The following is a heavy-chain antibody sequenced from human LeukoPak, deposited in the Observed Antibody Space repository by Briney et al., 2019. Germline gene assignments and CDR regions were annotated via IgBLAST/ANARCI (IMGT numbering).Heavy chain of an antibody. CDR1: GGSISSYY. CDR2: IYYSGST. Sequence: SETLSLTCTVSGGSISSYYWSWIRQPPGKGLEWIGYIYYSGSTNYNPSLKSRVTISVDTSKNQFSLKLSSVTAADTAVYYCASYSKRRWFDPWGQGTLVTVSP. CDR3: ASYSKRRWFDP. V-gene: IGHV4-59*01. D-gene: IGHD4-4*01. J-gene: IGHJ5*02.